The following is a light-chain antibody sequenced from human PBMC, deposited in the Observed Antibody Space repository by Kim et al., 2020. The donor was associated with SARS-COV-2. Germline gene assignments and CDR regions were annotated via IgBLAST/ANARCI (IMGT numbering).Light chain of an antibody. CDR3: SSYTSSSTPFV. CDR1: SSDVGGYNY. J-gene: IGLJ1*01. CDR2: DVS. Sequence: QSALTQPASVSGSPRQSITISCTGTSSDVGGYNYVSWYQQHPGKAPKLMIYDVSKRPSGVSNRFSGSKSGNTASLTISGLQAEDEADYYCSSYTSSSTPFVFGTGTKVTVL. V-gene: IGLV2-14*01.